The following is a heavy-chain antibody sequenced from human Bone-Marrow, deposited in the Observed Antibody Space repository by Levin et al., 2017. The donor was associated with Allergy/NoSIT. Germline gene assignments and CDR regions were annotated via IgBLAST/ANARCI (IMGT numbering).Heavy chain of an antibody. J-gene: IGHJ4*02. V-gene: IGHV3-30*18. Sequence: TGGSLRLSCAASGFTFSSYGMHWVRQAPGKGLEWVAVISYDGSNKYYADSVKGRFTISRDNSKNTLYLQMNSLRAEDTAVYYCAKDAYCSSTSCYTPDYWGQGTLVTVSS. CDR2: ISYDGSNK. CDR3: AKDAYCSSTSCYTPDY. D-gene: IGHD2-2*02. CDR1: GFTFSSYG.